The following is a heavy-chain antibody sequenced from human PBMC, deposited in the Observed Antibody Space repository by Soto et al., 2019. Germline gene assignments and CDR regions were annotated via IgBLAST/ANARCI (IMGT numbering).Heavy chain of an antibody. CDR2: ISGSGGST. V-gene: IGHV3-23*01. Sequence: PGGSLRLSCAPSGFTFSSYAMSWVRQAPGKGLEWVSAISGSGGSTYYADSVKGRFTISRDNSKNTLYLQMNSLRAEDTAVYYCARQITIFGVAFDYWGQGTLVTVSS. CDR1: GFTFSSYA. J-gene: IGHJ4*02. CDR3: ARQITIFGVAFDY. D-gene: IGHD3-3*01.